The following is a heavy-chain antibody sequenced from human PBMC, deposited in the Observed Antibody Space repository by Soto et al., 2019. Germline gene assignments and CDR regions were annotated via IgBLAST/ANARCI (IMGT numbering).Heavy chain of an antibody. CDR3: ARSGMYSSSSPDY. CDR2: IYSGGST. CDR1: GFTVSSNY. V-gene: IGHV3-53*01. J-gene: IGHJ4*02. Sequence: VGSLRLSCAASGFTVSSNYMSWVRQAPGKGLEWVSVIYSGGSTYYADSVKGRFTISRDNSKNTLYLQMNSLRAEDTAVYYCARSGMYSSSSPDYWGQGTLVTVSS. D-gene: IGHD6-6*01.